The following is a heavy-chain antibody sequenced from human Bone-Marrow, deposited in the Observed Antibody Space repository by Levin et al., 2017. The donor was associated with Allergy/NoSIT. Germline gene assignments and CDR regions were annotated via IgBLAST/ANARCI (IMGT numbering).Heavy chain of an antibody. CDR1: GFTFTSSA. D-gene: IGHD1-26*01. CDR3: AASGPTIVGATGLDY. J-gene: IGHJ4*02. V-gene: IGHV1-58*01. Sequence: GASVKVSCKASGFTFTSSAVQWVRQARGQRLEWIGWIVVGSGNTNYAQKFQERVTITRDMSTSTAYMELSSLRSEDTAVYYCAASGPTIVGATGLDYWGQGTLVTVSS. CDR2: IVVGSGNT.